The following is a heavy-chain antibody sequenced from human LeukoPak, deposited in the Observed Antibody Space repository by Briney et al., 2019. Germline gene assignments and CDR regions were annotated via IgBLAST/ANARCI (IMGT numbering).Heavy chain of an antibody. CDR2: ISSSSSYI. CDR3: ATPNGAAAGRKDAFDI. V-gene: IGHV3-21*01. CDR1: GFTFSSYS. J-gene: IGHJ3*02. Sequence: GGSLRLSCAAPGFTFSSYSMNWVRQAPRKGLEWVSSISSSSSYIYYADSVKGRFTISRDNAKDSLYLQMNSLRAEDTAVYYCATPNGAAAGRKDAFDIWGQGTMVTVSS. D-gene: IGHD6-13*01.